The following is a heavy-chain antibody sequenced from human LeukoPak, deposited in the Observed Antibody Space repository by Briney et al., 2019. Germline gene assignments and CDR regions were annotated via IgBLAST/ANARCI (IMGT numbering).Heavy chain of an antibody. CDR3: ARSKVGYSYGYVNDAFDI. V-gene: IGHV3-13*01. CDR1: GFTFSSYD. D-gene: IGHD5-18*01. J-gene: IGHJ3*02. CDR2: IGTAGDT. Sequence: GGSLRLSCAAFGFTFSSYDMHWVRQATGKGLEWVSAIGTAGDTYYPGSVKGRFTISRENARNSLYLQMNSLRAGDTAVYYCARSKVGYSYGYVNDAFDIWGQGTMVTVSS.